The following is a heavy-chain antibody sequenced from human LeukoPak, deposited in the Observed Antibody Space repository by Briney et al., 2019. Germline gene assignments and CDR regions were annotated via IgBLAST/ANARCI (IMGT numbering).Heavy chain of an antibody. D-gene: IGHD3-16*01. V-gene: IGHV1-18*04. CDR2: ISGSSSNT. J-gene: IGHJ3*02. CDR3: ARATGTWGHDGFDI. CDR1: GYTFSDYN. Sequence: GASVKVSCKASGYTFSDYNMHWVRQAPGQGLEWMGWISGSSSNTNYAQRLQGRVTMTTDTSTTTAYMELRSLRSDDTAVYYCARATGTWGHDGFDIWGQGTMVTVSS.